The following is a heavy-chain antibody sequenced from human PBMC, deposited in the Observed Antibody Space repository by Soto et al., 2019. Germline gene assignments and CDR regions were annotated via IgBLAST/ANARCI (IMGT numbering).Heavy chain of an antibody. Sequence: QVQLVQSGAEVKKPGASVKVSCKASGYTFTSYDINWVRQATGQGLEWMGWMNPNSGNTGYAQKFQGRVTMTRNTSISTAYMELSSPRSEDTAVYYCARGQGRPVVTAFGPGYWGQGTLVTVSS. CDR1: GYTFTSYD. V-gene: IGHV1-8*01. CDR3: ARGQGRPVVTAFGPGY. CDR2: MNPNSGNT. D-gene: IGHD2-21*02. J-gene: IGHJ4*02.